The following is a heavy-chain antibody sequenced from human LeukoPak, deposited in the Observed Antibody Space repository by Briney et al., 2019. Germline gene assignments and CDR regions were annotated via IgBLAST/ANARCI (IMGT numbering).Heavy chain of an antibody. CDR2: IKTDGSEK. V-gene: IGHV3-7*03. CDR1: GFTFSSYW. J-gene: IGHJ5*02. D-gene: IGHD3-9*01. Sequence: GGSLRLSCEASGFTFSSYWMSWVRQAPGKGLEWVANIKTDGSEKYYVDSVKGRFTISRDNAKNSLYLQMNSLRAEDTAVYYCARDYTGYFPWGQGTLSSSPQ. CDR3: ARDYTGYFP.